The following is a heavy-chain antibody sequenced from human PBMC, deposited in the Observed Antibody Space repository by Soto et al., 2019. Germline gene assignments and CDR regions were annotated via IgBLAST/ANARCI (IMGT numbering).Heavy chain of an antibody. V-gene: IGHV3-23*01. Sequence: GGSLRLSCAASGFTFSSYAMNWVRQAPGKGLEWVSGISGSGVSTYYADSVKGRFTISRDNSKNTLYLQMNSLRAEDTAVYFCTKDNRPSSGWYSYFDYWGQGTLVTVSS. CDR2: ISGSGVST. D-gene: IGHD6-19*01. J-gene: IGHJ4*02. CDR1: GFTFSSYA. CDR3: TKDNRPSSGWYSYFDY.